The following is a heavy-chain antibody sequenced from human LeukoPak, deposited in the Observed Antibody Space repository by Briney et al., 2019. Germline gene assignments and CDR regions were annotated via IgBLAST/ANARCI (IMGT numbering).Heavy chain of an antibody. CDR1: RYTFTGYY. CDR3: ARVWGYAANLNY. CDR2: INPNSGGT. J-gene: IGHJ4*02. V-gene: IGHV1-2*02. D-gene: IGHD3-16*01. Sequence: ASVKVSCKASRYTFTGYYMHWVRQAPGQGLEGMGWINPNSGGTNYAQKFQGRVTITRDTSISTAYMELSRLRSDDTAVYYCARVWGYAANLNYWGQGTLVTVSS.